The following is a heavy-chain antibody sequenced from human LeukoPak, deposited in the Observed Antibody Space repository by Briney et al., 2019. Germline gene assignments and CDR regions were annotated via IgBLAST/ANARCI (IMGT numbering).Heavy chain of an antibody. CDR1: GLTVTSTF. CDR2: TYPEGDT. D-gene: IGHD2-8*02. Sequence: GGSLRLPCAVSGLTVTSTFMTWVRQAPGKGLEWVSVTYPEGDTYYADSVKGRFTASRDTSENTLYLQMNSLGAEDSAVYYCAGRRAVTGNLCFVYWGQGSLVTVSS. V-gene: IGHV3-66*02. CDR3: AGRRAVTGNLCFVY. J-gene: IGHJ4*02.